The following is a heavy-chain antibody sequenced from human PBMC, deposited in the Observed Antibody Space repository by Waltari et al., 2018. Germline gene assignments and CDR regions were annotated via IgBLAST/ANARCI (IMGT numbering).Heavy chain of an antibody. CDR3: AKDETGLLFLVFDS. D-gene: IGHD1-26*01. J-gene: IGHJ4*02. Sequence: EVQLMESGGGLVQPGGSLRLSCAASGFAFGNYARSWVRQAPGKGLEWVSALSDSGKHTYYADSVKGRFTISRDNSKNTLYLQMNSLTVEDTAVYYCAKDETGLLFLVFDSWGPGTLVTVSS. V-gene: IGHV3-23*01. CDR2: LSDSGKHT. CDR1: GFAFGNYA.